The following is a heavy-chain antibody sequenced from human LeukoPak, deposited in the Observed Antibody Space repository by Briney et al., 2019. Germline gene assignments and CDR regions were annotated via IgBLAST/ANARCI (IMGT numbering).Heavy chain of an antibody. Sequence: AGGSLRLSCAASGFNFRNYAMNWVRQAPGKGLEWVSYISSSGSTIYYADSVKGRFTISRDNAKNSLYLQMNSLRAEDTAVYYCAELGITMIGGVWGKGTTVTISS. J-gene: IGHJ6*04. D-gene: IGHD3-10*02. CDR1: GFNFRNYA. CDR2: ISSSGSTI. V-gene: IGHV3-48*03. CDR3: AELGITMIGGV.